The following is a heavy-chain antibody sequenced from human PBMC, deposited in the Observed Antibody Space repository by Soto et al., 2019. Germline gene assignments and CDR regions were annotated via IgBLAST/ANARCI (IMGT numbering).Heavy chain of an antibody. CDR3: ARIVWELLQHYYGMDV. CDR2: ISAYNGNT. Sequence: GASVKVFCKASGYTFTSYGISWVRQAPGQGLEWMGWISAYNGNTNYAQKLQGRVTMTTDTSTSTAYMELRSLRSDDTAVYYCARIVWELLQHYYGMDVWGQGTTVTVSS. J-gene: IGHJ6*02. V-gene: IGHV1-18*01. CDR1: GYTFTSYG. D-gene: IGHD1-26*01.